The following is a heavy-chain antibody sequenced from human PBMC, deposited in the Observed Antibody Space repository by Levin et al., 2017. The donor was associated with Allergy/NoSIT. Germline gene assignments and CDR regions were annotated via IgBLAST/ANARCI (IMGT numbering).Heavy chain of an antibody. Sequence: SETLSLTCTVSGGSISSYYWSWIRQPPGKGLEWIGYIYYSGSTNYNPSLKSRVTISVDTSKNQFSLKLSSVTAADTAVYYCARSYFRTACSGGSCYPLDYGMDVWGQGTTVTVSS. CDR3: ARSYFRTACSGGSCYPLDYGMDV. CDR1: GGSISSYY. V-gene: IGHV4-59*01. D-gene: IGHD2-15*01. J-gene: IGHJ6*02. CDR2: IYYSGST.